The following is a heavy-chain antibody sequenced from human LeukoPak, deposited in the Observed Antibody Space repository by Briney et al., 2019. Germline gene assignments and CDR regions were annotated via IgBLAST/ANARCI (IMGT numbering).Heavy chain of an antibody. J-gene: IGHJ6*03. Sequence: PGGSLRLSCAASGFTFSTYWMHWVRQAPGEGLVWVSFINSDGSGTGYADSVKGRFTVSRDNAKNTLYLQMNSLRVEDTAVYYCSYGSGREGCMDVWGKGTTVTVSS. CDR3: SYGSGREGCMDV. V-gene: IGHV3-74*01. D-gene: IGHD3-10*01. CDR2: INSDGSGT. CDR1: GFTFSTYW.